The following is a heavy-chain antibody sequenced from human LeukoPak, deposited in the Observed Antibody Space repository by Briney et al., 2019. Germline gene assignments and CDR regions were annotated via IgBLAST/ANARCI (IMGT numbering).Heavy chain of an antibody. CDR1: GFTFSSYD. CDR3: VKGGEIGYFDWLLSGYFDY. V-gene: IGHV3-64D*06. CDR2: ISSNGGST. Sequence: GGSLRLSCSASGFTFSSYDMHWVRQAPGKGLEYVSAISSNGGSTYYADSVKGRFTISRDNSKNTLYLQMSSLRAEDTAVYYCVKGGEIGYFDWLLSGYFDYWGQGTLVTVSS. D-gene: IGHD3-9*01. J-gene: IGHJ4*02.